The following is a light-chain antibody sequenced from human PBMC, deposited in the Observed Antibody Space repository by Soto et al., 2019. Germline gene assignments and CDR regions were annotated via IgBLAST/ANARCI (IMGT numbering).Light chain of an antibody. Sequence: EIVLTQSPGTLSLSPGERATLSCRASQTVSNTYLAWYQHKPGQAPRLLIYGASDRATGIPDRFSGSGSVTDFTLTISSLEPEDFAPYYCQQYGTSPVTFGQGTKLEI. CDR3: QQYGTSPVT. J-gene: IGKJ2*01. V-gene: IGKV3-20*01. CDR1: QTVSNTY. CDR2: GAS.